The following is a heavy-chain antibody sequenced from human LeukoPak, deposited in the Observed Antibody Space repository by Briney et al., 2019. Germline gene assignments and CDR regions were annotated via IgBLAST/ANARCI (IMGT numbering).Heavy chain of an antibody. Sequence: PGGSLRLSCAASGFTFSSYAMSWVRQAPGKGLEWVSAISGSGGSTYYAGSVKGRFTISRDNSKNTLYLQMNSLRAEDTAVYYCARATSDNILTGYYSPWGQGTLVTVSS. D-gene: IGHD3-9*01. CDR2: ISGSGGST. V-gene: IGHV3-23*01. CDR3: ARATSDNILTGYYSP. J-gene: IGHJ5*02. CDR1: GFTFSSYA.